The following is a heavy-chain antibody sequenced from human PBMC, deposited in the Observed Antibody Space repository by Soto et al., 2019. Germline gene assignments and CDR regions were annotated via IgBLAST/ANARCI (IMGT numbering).Heavy chain of an antibody. D-gene: IGHD3-3*02. Sequence: ASVKVSCKASGYTFTSYAMPWVRQAPAERLEWMEWLHAGNGNTKYSQKFQGRGTIPRDTSSSTAYRELSSLRSEDTAVYYCARDHLVSIFGAVTLGYYGMDLWGQGTTVTVSS. J-gene: IGHJ6*02. CDR3: ARDHLVSIFGAVTLGYYGMDL. CDR2: LHAGNGNT. CDR1: GYTFTSYA. V-gene: IGHV1-3*01.